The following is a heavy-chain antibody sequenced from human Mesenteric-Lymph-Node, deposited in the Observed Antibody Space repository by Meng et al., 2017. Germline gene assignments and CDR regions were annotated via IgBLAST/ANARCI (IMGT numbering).Heavy chain of an antibody. V-gene: IGHV4-59*01. D-gene: IGHD6-19*01. CDR2: IYYSGST. J-gene: IGHJ2*01. CDR3: ARVGYSSGWHFDL. Sequence: SGTLSLTCTVSGGSISSYYWSWIRQPPGKGLEWIGYIYYSGSTNYNPSLKSRVTISVDTSKNQFSLKLSSVTAADTAVYYCARVGYSSGWHFDLWGRGTLVTVSS. CDR1: GGSISSYY.